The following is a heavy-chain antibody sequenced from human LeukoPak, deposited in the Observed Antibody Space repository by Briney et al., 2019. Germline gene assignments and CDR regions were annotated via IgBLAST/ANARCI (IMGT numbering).Heavy chain of an antibody. CDR1: GFTFSSYA. D-gene: IGHD2/OR15-2a*01. Sequence: PGGSLRLSCAASGFTFSSYAMHWVRQAPGKGLEWVAVISYDGSNKYHADSVKGRFTVSRDNAKNTLYLQMNSLRAEDTAMYYCVRAIGLDFDFWGQGTLVTVSS. CDR2: ISYDGSNK. V-gene: IGHV3-30-3*01. J-gene: IGHJ4*02. CDR3: VRAIGLDFDF.